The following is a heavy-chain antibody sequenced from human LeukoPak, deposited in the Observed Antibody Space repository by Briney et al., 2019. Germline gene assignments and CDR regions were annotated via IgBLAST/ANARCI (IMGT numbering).Heavy chain of an antibody. CDR2: INHSGST. D-gene: IGHD3-16*02. J-gene: IGHJ4*02. CDR3: ARTRHYDYVWGSYRTYYFDY. Sequence: SETLSLTCAVYGGSFSGYYWSWIRQPPGKGLGWIGEINHSGSTNYNPSLKSRVTISVDTSKNQFSLKLSSVTAADTAVYYCARTRHYDYVWGSYRTYYFDYWGQGTLVTVSS. CDR1: GGSFSGYY. V-gene: IGHV4-34*01.